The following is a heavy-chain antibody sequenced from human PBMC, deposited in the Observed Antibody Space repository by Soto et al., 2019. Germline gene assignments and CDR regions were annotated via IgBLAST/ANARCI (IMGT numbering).Heavy chain of an antibody. D-gene: IGHD3-10*01. V-gene: IGHV3-11*01. CDR3: AREVYYGSGSSWFDP. J-gene: IGHJ5*02. Sequence: GGSLRLSCAASGFTFSDYYMNWIRQAPGKGLEWVSYISGSGSSIYVDSVKGRFTISRDNAKNSLYLQMNNLRAEDTAVYYCAREVYYGSGSSWFDPWGQGTLVTVYS. CDR1: GFTFSDYY. CDR2: ISGSGSSI.